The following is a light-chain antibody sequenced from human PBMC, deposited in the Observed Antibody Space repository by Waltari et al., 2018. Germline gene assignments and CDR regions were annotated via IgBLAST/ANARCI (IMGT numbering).Light chain of an antibody. CDR3: QQYGSSPRT. Sequence: EIVLTQSPGTLSLSPGERANLYCRASQSVSSSYLAWYQQKPGQAPRLLIYGASSRATGIPDRFSGSGSGTDFTLTISRLEPEDFAVYYCQQYGSSPRTFGQGTKLEIK. CDR2: GAS. CDR1: QSVSSSY. J-gene: IGKJ2*01. V-gene: IGKV3-20*01.